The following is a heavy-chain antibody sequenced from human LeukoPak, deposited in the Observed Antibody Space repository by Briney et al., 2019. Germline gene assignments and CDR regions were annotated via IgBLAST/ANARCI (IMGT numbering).Heavy chain of an antibody. J-gene: IGHJ3*02. V-gene: IGHV4-34*01. CDR1: GGSFSGYY. D-gene: IGHD6-19*01. Sequence: SETLSLTCAVYGGSFSGYYWSWIRQPPGKGLEWIGEINHSGSTNYNPSLESRVTISVDTSKNQFSLKLSSVTAADTAVYYCARKSSSSGWYLNDAFDIWGQGTMVTVSS. CDR3: ARKSSSSGWYLNDAFDI. CDR2: INHSGST.